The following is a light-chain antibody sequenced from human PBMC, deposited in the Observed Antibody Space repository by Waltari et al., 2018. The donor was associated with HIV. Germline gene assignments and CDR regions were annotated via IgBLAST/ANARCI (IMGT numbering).Light chain of an antibody. V-gene: IGLV2-23*02. CDR1: NTDVGGYDL. J-gene: IGLJ3*02. CDR3: CSFAGSSTWV. CDR2: GVT. Sequence: ITISCTGTNTDVGGYDLVSWYQQHPGKAPKLIIYGVTERPSGVSIHFSGSKSGNTASLTISGLRAEDDADYYCCSFAGSSTWVFGGGTKLTVL.